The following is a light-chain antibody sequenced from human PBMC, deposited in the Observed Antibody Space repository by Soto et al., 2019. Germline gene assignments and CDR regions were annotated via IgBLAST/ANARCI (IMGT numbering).Light chain of an antibody. CDR3: QQYNSYSQT. CDR1: QSISSW. CDR2: DAS. J-gene: IGKJ1*01. V-gene: IGKV1-5*01. Sequence: DIQMTQSPSTLSASVGDRVNITCRASQSISSWLAWYQQKPGKAPKLLIYDASSLESGVPSRFSGSGSGTEFTLTLSSLQPDDFATYYCQQYNSYSQTFGQGTKVDNK.